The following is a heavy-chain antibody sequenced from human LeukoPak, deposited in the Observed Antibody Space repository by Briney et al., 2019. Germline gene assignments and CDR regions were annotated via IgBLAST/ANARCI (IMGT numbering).Heavy chain of an antibody. V-gene: IGHV4-61*02. CDR2: FYISGST. CDR3: ARDILGPSGY. Sequence: SETLSLTCTVSGGSISSGGYYWSWIRQPAGKGLEWIGRFYISGSTNYNPSLKSRVTISVDTSKNQFSLKLSSVTAADTAVYYCARDILGPSGYWGQGTLVTVSS. J-gene: IGHJ4*02. CDR1: GGSISSGGYY. D-gene: IGHD3/OR15-3a*01.